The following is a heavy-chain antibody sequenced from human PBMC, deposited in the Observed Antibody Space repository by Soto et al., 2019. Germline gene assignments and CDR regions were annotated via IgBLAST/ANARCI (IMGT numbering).Heavy chain of an antibody. J-gene: IGHJ6*02. CDR1: GFTFSNAW. CDR3: TTXGRFFWSGPHYYYGMDV. CDR2: IKSKTDGGTT. Sequence: GGSLRLSCPASGFTFSNAWMSWVRQAPGKGLEWVGRIKSKTDGGTTDYAAPVKGRFTISRDDSKNTLYLQMNSLKTEDTAVYYCTTXGRFFWSGPHYYYGMDVWGQGTTVTVSS. D-gene: IGHD3-3*01. V-gene: IGHV3-15*01.